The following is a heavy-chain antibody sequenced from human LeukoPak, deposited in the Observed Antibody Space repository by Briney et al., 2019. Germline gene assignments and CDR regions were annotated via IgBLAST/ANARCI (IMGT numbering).Heavy chain of an antibody. CDR2: MNPKSGNT. Sequence: ASVKVSCKASGYTFTSYGISWVRQASGQGLEWMGWMNPKSGNTAYAQNFQGRVTMTRDTSISTAYMELSSLRSDDTAVYYCVRDKGGIMALDWFDPWGQGTLVTVSS. D-gene: IGHD2-8*01. J-gene: IGHJ5*02. V-gene: IGHV1-8*02. CDR3: VRDKGGIMALDWFDP. CDR1: GYTFTSYG.